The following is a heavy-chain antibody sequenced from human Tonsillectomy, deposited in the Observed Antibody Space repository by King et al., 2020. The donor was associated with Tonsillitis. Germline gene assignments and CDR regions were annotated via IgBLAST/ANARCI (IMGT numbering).Heavy chain of an antibody. D-gene: IGHD3-22*01. V-gene: IGHV4-38-2*02. CDR2: IYHSGST. CDR1: GYSISSGYY. CDR3: ARDRGTMIVVVNGQSGFDP. J-gene: IGHJ5*02. Sequence: QLQESGPGLVKPSETLSLTCTVSGYSISSGYYWGWIRQPPGKGLEWIGSIYHSGSTYYNPSLKSRVTISVDTSKNQFSLKLSSVTAADTAVYYCARDRGTMIVVVNGQSGFDPWGQGTLVTVSS.